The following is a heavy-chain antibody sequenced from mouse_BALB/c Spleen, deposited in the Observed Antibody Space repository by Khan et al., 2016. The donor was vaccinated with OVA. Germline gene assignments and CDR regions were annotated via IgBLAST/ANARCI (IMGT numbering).Heavy chain of an antibody. V-gene: IGHV3-2*02. D-gene: IGHD1-2*01. CDR3: ARTARIKY. J-gene: IGHJ2*01. Sequence: EVQLQESGPGLVKPSQSLYLTCTATGYSITSGYVWYWIRQLPGNKLEWTGYISYSGCTNYNPSLKSRFSISRDTSKNQFYLQLNYVTTEDTATYYCARTARIKYWGQGTTLTVSS. CDR1: GYSITSGYV. CDR2: ISYSGCT.